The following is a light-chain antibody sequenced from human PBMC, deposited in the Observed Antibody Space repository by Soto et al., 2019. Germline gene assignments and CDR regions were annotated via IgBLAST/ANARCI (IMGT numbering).Light chain of an antibody. Sequence: EIVMTQSPATLSVSPGERATLSSRARQSVSSNLAWYQQKPGQAPRLLIYGASTRATGIPARFSGSGSGTEFPLTLSSLQSEDFAVYFCQQYNNWPPGFTFGPGIKVDI. CDR2: GAS. V-gene: IGKV3-15*01. J-gene: IGKJ3*01. CDR3: QQYNNWPPGFT. CDR1: QSVSSN.